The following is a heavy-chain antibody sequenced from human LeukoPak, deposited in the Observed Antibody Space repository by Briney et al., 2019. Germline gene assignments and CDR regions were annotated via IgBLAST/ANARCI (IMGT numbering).Heavy chain of an antibody. D-gene: IGHD1-14*01. CDR2: INAGNGNT. J-gene: IGHJ6*03. CDR1: GYTFTSYA. CDR3: ARGELTITSYMDV. Sequence: ASVKVSCKASGYTFTSYAMHWVRQAPGQRLEWMGWINAGNGNTNYSQEFQGRVTITRDTSASTAYMELSSLRSEDMAVYYCARGELTITSYMDVWGKGTTVTVSS. V-gene: IGHV1-3*03.